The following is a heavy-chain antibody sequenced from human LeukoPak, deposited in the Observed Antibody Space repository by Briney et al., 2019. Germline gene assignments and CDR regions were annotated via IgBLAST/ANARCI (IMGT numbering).Heavy chain of an antibody. Sequence: KPGGSLRLSCAASGFTFSNAWMSWVRQAPGKGLEGVGRIKSKSDGGTTDYAAPMKGRFTISRDDSKNTLYLIMNSLKTEDTAVYYCTTLIITGTTKESPDWGQGTLVTVSS. CDR2: IKSKSDGGTT. CDR1: GFTFSNAW. V-gene: IGHV3-15*01. D-gene: IGHD1-7*01. J-gene: IGHJ4*02. CDR3: TTLIITGTTKESPD.